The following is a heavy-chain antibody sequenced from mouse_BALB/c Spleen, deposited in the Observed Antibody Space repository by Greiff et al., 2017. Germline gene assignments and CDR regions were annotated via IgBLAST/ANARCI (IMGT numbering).Heavy chain of an antibody. V-gene: IGHV2-9-2*01. CDR1: GFSLTSYD. CDR3: VREWFAY. Sequence: VQLQQSGPGLVAPSQSLSITCTVSGFSLTSYDISWIRQPPGKGLEWLGVIWTGGGTNYNSAFMSRLSISKDNSKSQVFLKMNSLQTDDTAIYYCVREWFAYWGQGTLVTVSA. J-gene: IGHJ3*01. CDR2: IWTGGGT.